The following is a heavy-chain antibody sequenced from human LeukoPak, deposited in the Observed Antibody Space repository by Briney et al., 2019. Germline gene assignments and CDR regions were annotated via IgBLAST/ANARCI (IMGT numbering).Heavy chain of an antibody. CDR3: ARVGNYDYFDY. Sequence: SETLSLTCTVSGGSISNYYWSWIRQPPGKGLEWIGDIYYRGSTNYNPSLKSRVTISVDKSKNQFSLKLSSVTAADTAVYYCARVGNYDYFDYWGQGTLVTVSS. V-gene: IGHV4-59*12. CDR1: GGSISNYY. CDR2: IYYRGST. J-gene: IGHJ4*02. D-gene: IGHD1-7*01.